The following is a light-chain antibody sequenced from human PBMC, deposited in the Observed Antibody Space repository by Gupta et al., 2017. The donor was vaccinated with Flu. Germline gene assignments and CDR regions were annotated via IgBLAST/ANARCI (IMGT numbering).Light chain of an antibody. CDR1: QSISSY. V-gene: IGKV1-39*01. J-gene: IGKJ4*01. CDR2: AAS. Sequence: DIQLTQSPSSLSASVGDRVTITCRASQSISSYLNWYQQKPGKAPKLLIYAASSLQSGVPSRFSGSGSGTDFTLTISSLQPEDFATYYCQQSRTFGGGTKVEIK. CDR3: QQSRT.